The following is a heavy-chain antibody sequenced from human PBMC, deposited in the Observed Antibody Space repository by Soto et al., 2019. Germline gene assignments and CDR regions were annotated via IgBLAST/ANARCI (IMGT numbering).Heavy chain of an antibody. CDR1: GFTFTSSA. V-gene: IGHV1-58*01. Sequence: SVKVSCKASGFTFTSSAVQWVRQARGQRLEWIGWIVVGSGNTNYAQKFQERVTITRDMSTSTAYMELSSLRSEDTAVYYCAAEPCSGGSCHRTGVAYWGQGTLVPVSS. CDR2: IVVGSGNT. J-gene: IGHJ4*02. CDR3: AAEPCSGGSCHRTGVAY. D-gene: IGHD2-15*01.